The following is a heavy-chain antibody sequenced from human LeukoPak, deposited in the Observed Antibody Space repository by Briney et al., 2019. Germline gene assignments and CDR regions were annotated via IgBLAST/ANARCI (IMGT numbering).Heavy chain of an antibody. D-gene: IGHD6-13*01. CDR1: GGTFSSYA. Sequence: SVKVSCKASGGTFSSYAISWVRQAPGQGLEWMGRIIPILGIANYAQKFQGRVTITADKSTSTAYMELSSLRSEDTAVYYCARKGVYSSSWYGDYWGQGTLVTVSS. CDR3: ARKGVYSSSWYGDY. CDR2: IIPILGIA. J-gene: IGHJ4*02. V-gene: IGHV1-69*04.